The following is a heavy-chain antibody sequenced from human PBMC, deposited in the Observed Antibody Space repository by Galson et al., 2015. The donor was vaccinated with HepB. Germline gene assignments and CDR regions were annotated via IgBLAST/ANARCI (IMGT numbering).Heavy chain of an antibody. D-gene: IGHD3-22*01. V-gene: IGHV3-30-3*01. Sequence: SLRLSCAASGFTFSSYAMHWVRQAPGKGLEWVAVISYDGSNKYYADSVKGRFTISRDNSKNTLYLQMNSLRAEDTAVYYCAREKTRITMIVVVGLNWFDPWGQGTLVTVSS. J-gene: IGHJ5*02. CDR2: ISYDGSNK. CDR1: GFTFSSYA. CDR3: AREKTRITMIVVVGLNWFDP.